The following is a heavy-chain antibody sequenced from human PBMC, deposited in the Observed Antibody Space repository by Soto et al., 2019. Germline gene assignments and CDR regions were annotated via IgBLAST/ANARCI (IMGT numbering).Heavy chain of an antibody. V-gene: IGHV5-51*01. CDR2: IYPGDSDT. J-gene: IGHJ3*02. Sequence: VESLTISCKVSGYSFTSYWIVWVRQMPGKGLEWMGIIYPGDSDTRYSPSFQGQVTISADKSISTAYLQWSSLKASDTAMYYCARPPATAPDAFDIWGQGTMVTVSS. CDR1: GYSFTSYW. D-gene: IGHD5-18*01. CDR3: ARPPATAPDAFDI.